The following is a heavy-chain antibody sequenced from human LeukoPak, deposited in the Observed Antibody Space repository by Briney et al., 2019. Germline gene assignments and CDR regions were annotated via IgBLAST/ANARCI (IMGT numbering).Heavy chain of an antibody. D-gene: IGHD2/OR15-2a*01. J-gene: IGHJ5*02. Sequence: ASVKVSCKASGYTFTSYAMHWVRQAPGQRLEWMGWINAGNGNTKYSQKFQGRVTITRDTSASTAYMELSSLRSEDTAVYYCARAFYGQNWFDPWGQGTLVTVSS. CDR1: GYTFTSYA. CDR3: ARAFYGQNWFDP. V-gene: IGHV1-3*01. CDR2: INAGNGNT.